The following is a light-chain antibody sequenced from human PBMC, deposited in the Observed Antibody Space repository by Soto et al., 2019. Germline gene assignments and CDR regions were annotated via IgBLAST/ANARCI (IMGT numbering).Light chain of an antibody. J-gene: IGKJ2*01. Sequence: DIQMTQYPSSLSASVGDRVTITCRASRSIGNYLNWYQQKPESAPKLLIFLTSSLQSGVPSRFSGSGSGTDFTLTISSLQPEDFATYYCQQSYSTPYSFGQGTKLEIK. CDR2: LTS. CDR1: RSIGNY. CDR3: QQSYSTPYS. V-gene: IGKV1-39*01.